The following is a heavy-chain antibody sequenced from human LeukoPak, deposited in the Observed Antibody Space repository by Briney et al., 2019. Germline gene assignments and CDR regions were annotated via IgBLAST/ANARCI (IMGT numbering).Heavy chain of an antibody. CDR1: GFTFSSYW. J-gene: IGHJ6*02. D-gene: IGHD3-9*01. Sequence: GGSLRLSCAASGFTFSSYWMSWVRQAPGKGLEWVANIKQDGSEKYYVDSVKGRFTTSRDNAKNSLYLQMNSLRAEDTAVYYCARDADILTGYYPFYYYYGMDVWGQGTTVTVSS. CDR2: IKQDGSEK. V-gene: IGHV3-7*01. CDR3: ARDADILTGYYPFYYYYGMDV.